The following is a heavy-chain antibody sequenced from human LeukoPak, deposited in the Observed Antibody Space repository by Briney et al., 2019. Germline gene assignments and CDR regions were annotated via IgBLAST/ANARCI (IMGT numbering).Heavy chain of an antibody. V-gene: IGHV3-30*02. D-gene: IGHD4-17*01. CDR1: GFTFSSYG. CDR2: IRYDGSNK. CDR3: ARELWGYGDHDAFDI. J-gene: IGHJ3*02. Sequence: GGSLRLSCAASGFTFSSYGMHWVRQAPGKGLEWVAFIRYDGSNKYYADSVKGRFTISRDNAKNSLYLQMNSLRAEDTAVYYCARELWGYGDHDAFDIWGQGTMVTVSS.